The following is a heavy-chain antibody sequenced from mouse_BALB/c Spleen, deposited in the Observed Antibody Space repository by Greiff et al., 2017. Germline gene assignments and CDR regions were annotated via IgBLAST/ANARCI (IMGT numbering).Heavy chain of an antibody. Sequence: QVHVKQSGPELVKPGASVKISCKASGYAFSSSWMNWVKQRPGQGLEWIGRIYPGDGDTNYNGKFKGKATLTADKSSSTAYMQLSSLTSVGSAVYFCARQLGHETMDYWGQGTSVTVSS. CDR2: IYPGDGDT. V-gene: IGHV1-82*01. CDR1: GYAFSSSW. J-gene: IGHJ4*01. CDR3: ARQLGHETMDY. D-gene: IGHD3-1*01.